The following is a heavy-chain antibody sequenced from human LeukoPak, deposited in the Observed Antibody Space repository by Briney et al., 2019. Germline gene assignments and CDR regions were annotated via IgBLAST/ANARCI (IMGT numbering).Heavy chain of an antibody. V-gene: IGHV1-18*01. Sequence: ASVKVSCKASGYTFTSYGISWVRQAPGQGLEWMGWISAYNGNTNYAQKLQGRVTMTTDTSTSTAYMELRSLRPDDTAVYYCARTMVRGVIPNYYMDVWGKGTTVTVSS. J-gene: IGHJ6*03. CDR1: GYTFTSYG. D-gene: IGHD3-10*01. CDR3: ARTMVRGVIPNYYMDV. CDR2: ISAYNGNT.